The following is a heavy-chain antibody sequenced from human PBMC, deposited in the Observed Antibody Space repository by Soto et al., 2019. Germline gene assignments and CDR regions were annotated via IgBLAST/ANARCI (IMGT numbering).Heavy chain of an antibody. CDR3: GQGQTATTARIRH. D-gene: IGHD1-1*01. CDR1: GFTFSSFA. Sequence: EVQLLESGGGLVQPGGSLRLSCAASGFTFSSFAMNWVRQVPGKGLDWVASIAADGAWREYAESAKGRFTISRDNSRNNVYLQMNSRTANDTAVYYCGQGQTATTARIRHCGQGTVVTVSS. V-gene: IGHV3-23*01. CDR2: IAADGAWR. J-gene: IGHJ1*01.